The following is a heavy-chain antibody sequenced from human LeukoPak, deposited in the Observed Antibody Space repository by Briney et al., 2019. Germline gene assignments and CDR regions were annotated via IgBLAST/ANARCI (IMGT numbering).Heavy chain of an antibody. CDR1: GDSTSNYY. CDR2: IYNSGST. J-gene: IGHJ4*02. Sequence: SETLSLTCTVSGDSTSNYYWSWIRQPPGKGLEWIGYIYNSGSTNYNPSPRSRVTISVDTSKNQFSLKLSSVTAADTAVYYCARGGDYSDRPFDYWGQGTLVTVSS. D-gene: IGHD3-22*01. V-gene: IGHV4-59*01. CDR3: ARGGDYSDRPFDY.